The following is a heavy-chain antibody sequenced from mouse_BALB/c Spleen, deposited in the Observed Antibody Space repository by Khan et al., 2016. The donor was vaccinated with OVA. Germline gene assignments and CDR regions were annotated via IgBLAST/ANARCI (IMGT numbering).Heavy chain of an antibody. D-gene: IGHD1-1*01. V-gene: IGHV3-8*02. Sequence: EVQLQESGPSLVKPSQTLSLTCSVTGDSITSGYWNWIRKFPGNKLEYMGYISYSGSTYYYPSLNSRISITRDTSKNQYYLQLNSVTTEDTATYYCARRIPYYYGSSYWYFDVWGAGTTVTVSS. CDR3: ARRIPYYYGSSYWYFDV. J-gene: IGHJ1*01. CDR1: GDSITSGY. CDR2: ISYSGST.